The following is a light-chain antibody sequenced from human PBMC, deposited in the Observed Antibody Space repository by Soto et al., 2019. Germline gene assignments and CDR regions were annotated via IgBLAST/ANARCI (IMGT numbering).Light chain of an antibody. V-gene: IGLV2-11*01. CDR3: CSYAGSYTLV. Sequence: QSALTQPRSVSGSPGQSVTISCTGTSSDVGGYNYVSWYQQHPGKAPKLMIYDVSKRPSGVPDRFSGSKSGNTASLTISGLQAEDEAHYYRCSYAGSYTLVFGGGTQLTVL. CDR1: SSDVGGYNY. J-gene: IGLJ2*01. CDR2: DVS.